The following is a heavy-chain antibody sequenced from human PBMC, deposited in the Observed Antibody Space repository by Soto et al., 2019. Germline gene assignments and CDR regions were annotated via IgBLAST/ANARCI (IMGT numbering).Heavy chain of an antibody. J-gene: IGHJ4*02. CDR3: ARDRGSTIFGVVTYFDY. CDR2: ISAYNGNT. D-gene: IGHD3-3*01. CDR1: GYTFTSYG. V-gene: IGHV1-18*01. Sequence: GASVKVSCKASGYTFTSYGISWVLQAPGEGLEWMGWISAYNGNTNYAQKLQGRVTMTTDTSTSTAYMELRSLRSDDTAVYYCARDRGSTIFGVVTYFDYWGQGTLVTVSS.